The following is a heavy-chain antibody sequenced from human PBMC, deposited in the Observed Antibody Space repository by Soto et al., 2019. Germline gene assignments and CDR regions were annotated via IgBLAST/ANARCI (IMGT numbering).Heavy chain of an antibody. D-gene: IGHD6-13*01. Sequence: SVKVSCKASGFTFTSSAVQWVRQARGQRLEWIGWIVVGSGNTNYAQKFQERVTITRDMSTSTAYMELSSLRSEDTAVYYCAADLSLAAAGSDYHYWGQGTLVTVS. CDR1: GFTFTSSA. CDR2: IVVGSGNT. J-gene: IGHJ4*02. V-gene: IGHV1-58*01. CDR3: AADLSLAAAGSDYHY.